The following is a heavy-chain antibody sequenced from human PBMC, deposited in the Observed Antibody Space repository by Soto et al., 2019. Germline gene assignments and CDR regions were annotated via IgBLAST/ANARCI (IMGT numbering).Heavy chain of an antibody. CDR3: ATAYAIAGTLKCFDT. J-gene: IGHJ5*02. Sequence: SETLSLTCAVSGGSISSGGYSWSWIRQPPGKGLEWIGYIYHSGSTYYNPSLKSRVTISVDRSKNQFSLKLSSVTAADTAVYYRATAYAIAGTLKCFDTWGQGTLVTVSS. CDR1: GGSISSGGYS. V-gene: IGHV4-30-2*01. D-gene: IGHD2-8*01. CDR2: IYHSGST.